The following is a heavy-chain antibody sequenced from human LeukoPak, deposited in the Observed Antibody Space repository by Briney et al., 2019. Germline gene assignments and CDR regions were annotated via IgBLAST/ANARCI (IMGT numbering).Heavy chain of an antibody. CDR1: GFTFSSYA. D-gene: IGHD3-10*01. V-gene: IGHV3-23*01. CDR3: AKDGRTYYYGSGSYFGWFDP. J-gene: IGHJ5*02. CDR2: ISGSGDGT. Sequence: GGSLRLSCAASGFTFSSYAMSWVRQAPGKGLEWVSGISGSGDGTYYADSVKGRFTISRDNSKNTVYLQMNSLRVEDTAVYYCAKDGRTYYYGSGSYFGWFDPWGQGTLVTVSS.